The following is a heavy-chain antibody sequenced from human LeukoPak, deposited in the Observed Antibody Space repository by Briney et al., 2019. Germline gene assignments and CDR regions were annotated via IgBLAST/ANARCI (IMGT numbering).Heavy chain of an antibody. D-gene: IGHD3-16*01. J-gene: IGHJ4*02. CDR1: GGSISSSSYY. V-gene: IGHV4-61*05. CDR2: IYYSGST. Sequence: SETLSLTCTVSGGSISSSSYYWGWIRQPPGKGLEWIGYIYYSGSTNYNPSLKSRVTISVDTSKNQFSLKLSSVTAADTAVYYCARRGTLGGSFDYWGQGTLVTVSS. CDR3: ARRGTLGGSFDY.